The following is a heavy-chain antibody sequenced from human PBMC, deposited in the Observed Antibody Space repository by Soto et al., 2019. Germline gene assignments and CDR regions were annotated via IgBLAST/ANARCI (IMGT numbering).Heavy chain of an antibody. CDR3: ARLRYYDFWSGYSNYYYGMDV. V-gene: IGHV4-59*08. CDR1: GGSISSYY. Sequence: SETLSLTCTVSGGSISSYYWSWIRQPPGKGLEWIGYIYYSGSTNYNPSLKSRVTISVDTSKNQFSLKLSSVTAADTAVYYCARLRYYDFWSGYSNYYYGMDVWGQGTTVTVSS. CDR2: IYYSGST. J-gene: IGHJ6*02. D-gene: IGHD3-3*01.